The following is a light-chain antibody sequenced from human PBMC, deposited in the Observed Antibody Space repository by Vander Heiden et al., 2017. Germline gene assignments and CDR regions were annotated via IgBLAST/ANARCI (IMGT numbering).Light chain of an antibody. CDR3: AAWDDSLNGGV. CDR1: SSNIGSKT. V-gene: IGLV1-44*01. Sequence: QSVLTHPPSASGTPGQRVTIFCSVSSSNIGSKTVNWYQQLPGTAPKLLIYSNNQRPSGVPDRFSGSKSGTSASLAISGLQSEDEADYYCAAWDDSLNGGVFGGGTKLTVL. J-gene: IGLJ3*02. CDR2: SNN.